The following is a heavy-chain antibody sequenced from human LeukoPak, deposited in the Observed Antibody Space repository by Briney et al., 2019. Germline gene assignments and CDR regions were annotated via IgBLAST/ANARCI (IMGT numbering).Heavy chain of an antibody. CDR2: IYYSGST. J-gene: IGHJ4*02. Sequence: SETLSLTCTVFGGSISSSSYYWGWLRQPPGKGLEWIGSIYYSGSTYYNPSLKSRVTISVDTSKNQFSLKLSSVTAADTAVYYCARRKYGSGSYYTGTYYFDYWGQGTLVTVSS. D-gene: IGHD3-10*01. CDR1: GGSISSSSYY. V-gene: IGHV4-39*01. CDR3: ARRKYGSGSYYTGTYYFDY.